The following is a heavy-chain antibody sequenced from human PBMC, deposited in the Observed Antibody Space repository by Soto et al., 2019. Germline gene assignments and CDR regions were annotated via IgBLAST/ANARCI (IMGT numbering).Heavy chain of an antibody. V-gene: IGHV3-30-3*01. J-gene: IGHJ4*02. D-gene: IGHD6-13*01. Sequence: VQLLESGGGVVQPGRSLRLSCAASGFTFSSYAMRWVRQAPGKGLEWVAAISYDGGNTYYADSVKGRFTISRDNSKNTLYLQMNRQNSEDTAVYYCSVQGAAADWGQGTLVTVSS. CDR2: ISYDGGNT. CDR1: GFTFSSYA. CDR3: SVQGAAAD.